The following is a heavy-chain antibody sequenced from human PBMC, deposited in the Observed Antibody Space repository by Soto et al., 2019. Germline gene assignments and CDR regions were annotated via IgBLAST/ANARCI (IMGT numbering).Heavy chain of an antibody. CDR2: IYNDGTYS. V-gene: IGHV3-74*01. D-gene: IGHD2-8*02. CDR1: GFIFKMYW. J-gene: IGHJ4*02. Sequence: GGSLRLSCAASGFIFKMYWMHWVRQSPGKGLVWISRIYNDGTYSDYADSVRGRFTISRDNVNDTLYLQMNNLRAEDTGLYYCTRGRRPISSGTGDYWGQGTQVTVSS. CDR3: TRGRRPISSGTGDY.